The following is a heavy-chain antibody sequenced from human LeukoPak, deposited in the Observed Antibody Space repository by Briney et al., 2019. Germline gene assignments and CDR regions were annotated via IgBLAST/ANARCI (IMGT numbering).Heavy chain of an antibody. CDR3: AGDPPGTPVGFDV. V-gene: IGHV1-69*06. CDR1: AGMFNTYA. Sequence: SVKVSCKASAGMFNTYAISWVRQAPGHGLEWMGRITPLSATPSQSQWIQGRVTITADISTNTVYLDLSSLRSEDTALYFCAGDPPGTPVGFDVWGQGTMVTVSS. J-gene: IGHJ3*01. CDR2: ITPLSATP. D-gene: IGHD3-10*01.